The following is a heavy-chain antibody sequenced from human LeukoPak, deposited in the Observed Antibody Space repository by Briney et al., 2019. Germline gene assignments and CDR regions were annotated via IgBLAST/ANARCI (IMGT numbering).Heavy chain of an antibody. CDR2: ISASGGNT. V-gene: IGHV3-23*01. Sequence: GGSLRLSCAASGFIFSNYAMSWLRQAPGKGPDWVSAISASGGNTYYADSVKGRFTISRDNSNNTLYGQMNSLRAEDTAVYYCAAWYSGTFRVDYWGQGTLVTVSS. CDR3: AAWYSGTFRVDY. D-gene: IGHD1-26*01. J-gene: IGHJ4*02. CDR1: GFIFSNYA.